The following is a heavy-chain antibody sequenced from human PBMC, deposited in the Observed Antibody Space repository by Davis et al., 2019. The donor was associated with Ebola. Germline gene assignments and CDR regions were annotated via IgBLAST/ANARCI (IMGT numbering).Heavy chain of an antibody. V-gene: IGHV3-30*19. D-gene: IGHD1-14*01. CDR2: ISYDGSNK. CDR3: ARDLPGGDWYFDL. J-gene: IGHJ2*01. CDR1: GFTFNSYG. Sequence: GESLKISCAASGFTFNSYGMHWVRQAPGKGLEWVAVISYDGSNKYYADSVKGRFTISRDNSKNTLYLQMSSLRAEDTAVYYCARDLPGGDWYFDLWGRGTLVTVSS.